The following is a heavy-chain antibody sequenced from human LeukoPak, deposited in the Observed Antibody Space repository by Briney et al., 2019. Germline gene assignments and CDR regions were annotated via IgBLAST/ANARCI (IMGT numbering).Heavy chain of an antibody. CDR1: GGSFNGYY. CDR3: ARRLSFGGRDYYYMDV. D-gene: IGHD3-16*01. CDR2: INHSGST. V-gene: IGHV4-34*01. Sequence: SETLSLTCAVYGGSFNGYYWNWIRQPPGKGLEWIGEINHSGSTNYNPSLKSRVTISVDTSKKQFSLKLSSVTAADTGLYYCARRLSFGGRDYYYMDVWGKGTTVIVSS. J-gene: IGHJ6*03.